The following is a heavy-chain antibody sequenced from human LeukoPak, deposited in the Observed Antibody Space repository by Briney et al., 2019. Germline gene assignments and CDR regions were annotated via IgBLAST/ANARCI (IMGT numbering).Heavy chain of an antibody. D-gene: IGHD4-17*01. V-gene: IGHV3-23*01. J-gene: IGHJ4*02. CDR1: GFTFSSYA. CDR3: AKLPVTTSVASYFDY. Sequence: GGSLRLSCAASGFTFSSYAMSWVRQAPGKGLEWVSAISGSGGSTYYADSVKGRFTVSRDNSKNTLYLQMNSLRAEDTAVYYCAKLPVTTSVASYFDYWGQGTLVTVSS. CDR2: ISGSGGST.